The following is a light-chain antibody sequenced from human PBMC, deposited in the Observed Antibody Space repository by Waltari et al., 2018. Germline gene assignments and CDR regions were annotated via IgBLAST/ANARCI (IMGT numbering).Light chain of an antibody. CDR2: DVS. V-gene: IGLV2-14*03. CDR3: TSYTSRHSLV. CDR1: SRDVGDYDC. J-gene: IGLJ1*01. Sequence: QSALTQPASVSGSPGQSITISCTGPSRDVGDYDCVSWYQQHPGKAPKVVIFDVSYRPSGVSNRFSGSKSGNTASLTISGLQAEDEADYYCTSYTSRHSLVFGTGTKVTVL.